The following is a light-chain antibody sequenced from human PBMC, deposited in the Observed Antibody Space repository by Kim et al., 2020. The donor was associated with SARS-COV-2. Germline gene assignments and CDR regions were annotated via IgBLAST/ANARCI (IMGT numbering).Light chain of an antibody. CDR1: NIGSKS. J-gene: IGLJ1*01. Sequence: SYELTQPPSASVAPGKTARITCGGNNIGSKSVHWYQQKPGQAPVLVIYYDSDRPSGIPERFSGSNSGNTATLTISRVEAGDEADYYCQVWDSSSDHVFGT. V-gene: IGLV3-21*04. CDR2: YDS. CDR3: QVWDSSSDHV.